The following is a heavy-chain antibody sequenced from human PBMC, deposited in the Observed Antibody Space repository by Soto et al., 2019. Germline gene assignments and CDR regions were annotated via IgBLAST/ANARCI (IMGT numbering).Heavy chain of an antibody. CDR2: VYYTGST. D-gene: IGHD2-21*02. CDR1: GASIRSTDYY. CDR3: VRTARQGAVAPHWFDR. Sequence: SETLSLTCTVSGASIRSTDYYWSWIRQAPGKGLEWIGYVYYTGSTYYNPSLMSRLTISVDTSKNQFSLKLTSVTAAETAVYYCVRTARQGAVAPHWFDRWGQGTLVTVSS. V-gene: IGHV4-30-4*01. J-gene: IGHJ5*02.